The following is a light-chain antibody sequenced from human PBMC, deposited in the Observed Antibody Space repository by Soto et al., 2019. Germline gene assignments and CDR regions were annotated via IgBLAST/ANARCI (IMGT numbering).Light chain of an antibody. J-gene: IGLJ2*01. V-gene: IGLV2-8*01. Sequence: QSALTQPPSASGSPGQSVTISCTGTSSDVGGYNFVSWYQQHPGKAPKLMIYEVSERPSGVPDRFSGSKSGNTAPLTVSGVEAEDEADYYCSSYAGSDIVVFGGGTKLTVL. CDR2: EVS. CDR3: SSYAGSDIVV. CDR1: SSDVGGYNF.